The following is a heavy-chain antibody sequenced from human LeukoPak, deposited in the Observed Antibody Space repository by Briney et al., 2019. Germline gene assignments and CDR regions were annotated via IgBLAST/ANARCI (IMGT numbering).Heavy chain of an antibody. CDR1: GGSFSGYY. D-gene: IGHD1-1*01. Sequence: PSETLSLTCAVYGGSFSGYYWSWIRQPPGKGLEWIGEINHSGGTNYNPSLKSRVTISVDTSKNQFSLKLSSVTAADTAVYYCARGWNWNLYYFDYWGQGTLVTVSS. J-gene: IGHJ4*02. CDR2: INHSGGT. CDR3: ARGWNWNLYYFDY. V-gene: IGHV4-34*01.